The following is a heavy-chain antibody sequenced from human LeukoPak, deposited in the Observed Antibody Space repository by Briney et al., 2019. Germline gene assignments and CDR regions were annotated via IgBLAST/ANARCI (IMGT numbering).Heavy chain of an antibody. CDR1: GFTVSSNY. CDR2: SYTGGNT. V-gene: IGHV3-66*01. J-gene: IGHJ4*02. CDR3: ASISDLLYYFDS. Sequence: PGGSLRLSCAASGFTVSSNYMSWVRQAPGKGLEWVSVSYTGGNTHYADSVKGRFTLSRGNSKNTVYLQMNSLRVEDTAMYYCASISDLLYYFDSWGQGTLVTVSS.